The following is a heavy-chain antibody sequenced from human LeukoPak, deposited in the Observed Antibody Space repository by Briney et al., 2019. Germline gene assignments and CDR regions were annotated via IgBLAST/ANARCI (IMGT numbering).Heavy chain of an antibody. D-gene: IGHD6-13*01. J-gene: IGHJ4*02. V-gene: IGHV4-39*02. CDR2: LYYGGNT. CDR3: ASLKGSWSIDY. CDR1: GGSISSTTYY. Sequence: SETLSLTCTVSGGSISSTTYYWGWIRQPPGKGLEWIGSLYYGGNTYYNPSLKSRVTISVDTSKNHFSLELSSVTAADTAVYYCASLKGSWSIDYWGQGTLVTVSS.